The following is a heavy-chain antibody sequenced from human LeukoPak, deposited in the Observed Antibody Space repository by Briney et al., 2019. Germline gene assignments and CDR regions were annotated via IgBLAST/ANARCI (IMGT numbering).Heavy chain of an antibody. CDR3: ARDHIKGIAVAGTWNY. J-gene: IGHJ4*02. V-gene: IGHV1-18*01. CDR1: GYTFTSYG. CDR2: ISAYNGNT. Sequence: ASVKVSCKASGYTFTSYGISWVRQTPGQGLERMGWISAYNGNTNYAQKLQGRVTMTTDTSTSTAYMELRSLRSDDTAVYYCARDHIKGIAVAGTWNYWGQGTLVTVSS. D-gene: IGHD6-19*01.